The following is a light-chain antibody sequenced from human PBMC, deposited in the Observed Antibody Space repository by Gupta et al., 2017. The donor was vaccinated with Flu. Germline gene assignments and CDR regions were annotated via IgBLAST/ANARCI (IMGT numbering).Light chain of an antibody. CDR1: QSSSNQAIPKTY. J-gene: IGKJ1*01. CDR2: GAS. Sequence: CMGERATSNRMSMQSSSNQAIPKTYVAWYQQKPGQSPKLLIFGASSRESGTPDRFSGSGSGTXFTLTIXRLEAEDVAVYYCQQYAMTPKTFGXGTKVEI. V-gene: IGKV4-1*01. CDR3: QQYAMTPKT.